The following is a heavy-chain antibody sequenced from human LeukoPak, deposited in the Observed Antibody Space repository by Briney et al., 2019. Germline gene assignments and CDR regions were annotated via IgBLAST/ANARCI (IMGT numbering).Heavy chain of an antibody. CDR1: GFTFSNYW. CDR2: INTDGSST. CDR3: ARAANPPHYYYYYMDV. D-gene: IGHD2-15*01. Sequence: GGSLRLSCSASGFTFSNYWMLWVRQAPGKGLVWVSRINTDGSSTNYADSVKGRFTISRDNAKNTLYLQMNSLRAEDTVVYYCARAANPPHYYYYYMDVWGKGTTVTVSS. V-gene: IGHV3-74*01. J-gene: IGHJ6*03.